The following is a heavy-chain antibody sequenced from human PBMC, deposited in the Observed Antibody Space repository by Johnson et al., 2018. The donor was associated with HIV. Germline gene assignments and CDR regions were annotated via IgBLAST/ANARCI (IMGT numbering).Heavy chain of an antibody. Sequence: VKLVESGGGLVQPGGSLRLSCEASGFTFSTSWMSWVRQAPGKGLEWVANVNQDESEKYYVDSVKGRFTISRDKARNSLYLQMNTLRVEDTAVYYCARGKDAFDIWGPGTMVTVSS. J-gene: IGHJ3*02. CDR3: ARGKDAFDI. CDR2: VNQDESEK. CDR1: GFTFSTSW. V-gene: IGHV3-7*05.